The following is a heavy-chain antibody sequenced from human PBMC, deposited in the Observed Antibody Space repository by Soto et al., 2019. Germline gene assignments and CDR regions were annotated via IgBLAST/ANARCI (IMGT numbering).Heavy chain of an antibody. CDR1: GYTFTTYD. CDR2: MNPDSGNT. J-gene: IGHJ5*02. V-gene: IGHV1-8*01. CDR3: ARVVSLTIPS. D-gene: IGHD3-9*01. Sequence: EASVKVPCKASGYTFTTYDITWVRQATGQGLEWMGWMNPDSGNTGYAQKFQGRVTMTRNTSRSTAYMELSSLRSEDTAVYYCARVVSLTIPSWGQGTLVTVSS.